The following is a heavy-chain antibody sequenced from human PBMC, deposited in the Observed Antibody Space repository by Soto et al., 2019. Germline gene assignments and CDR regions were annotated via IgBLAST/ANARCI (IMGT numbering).Heavy chain of an antibody. CDR2: ITGSGGGT. CDR3: AKRPLTAAVVGY. V-gene: IGHV3-23*01. D-gene: IGHD6-13*01. Sequence: EVQLLESGGGLVQPGGSLRLSCAASGFTFSNDAMTWVLQAPGKGVEWVSVITGSGGGTYFVDSVKGRFTLSRDNSKNTVYLQRNSLRAEDTSVYYCAKRPLTAAVVGYWGHGTLVTVSS. J-gene: IGHJ4*01. CDR1: GFTFSNDA.